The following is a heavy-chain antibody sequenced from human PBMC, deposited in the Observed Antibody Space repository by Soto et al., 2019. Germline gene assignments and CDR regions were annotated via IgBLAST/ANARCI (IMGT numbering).Heavy chain of an antibody. J-gene: IGHJ5*02. CDR1: GGTFPRYT. CDR2: INPDNGNT. V-gene: IGHV1-3*01. D-gene: IGHD2-15*01. CDR3: ARGIATGQLDP. Sequence: ASLKLACKSSGGTFPRYTMNCVIHATGQRLEWMGWINPDNGNTKSSQKFQDRVIITRDTSASTAYMDLSSLRSEDTAVYYCARGIATGQLDPWGQGTLVTVSS.